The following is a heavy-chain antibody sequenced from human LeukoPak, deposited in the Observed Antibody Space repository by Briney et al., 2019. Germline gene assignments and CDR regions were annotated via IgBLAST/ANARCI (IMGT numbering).Heavy chain of an antibody. CDR2: INPNSGGT. Sequence: ASVNVSCKASGYTFTGYYMRWVRQAPGQGLEWMGWINPNSGGTNYAQKFQGRVTMTRDTSISTAYMELSRLRSDDTAVYYCARAPYSSSRLYYFDYWGQGTPVTVSS. V-gene: IGHV1-2*02. CDR3: ARAPYSSSRLYYFDY. CDR1: GYTFTGYY. D-gene: IGHD6-6*01. J-gene: IGHJ4*02.